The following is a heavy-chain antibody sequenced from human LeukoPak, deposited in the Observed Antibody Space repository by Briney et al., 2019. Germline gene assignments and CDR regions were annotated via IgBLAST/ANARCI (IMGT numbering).Heavy chain of an antibody. CDR2: VYYNGDT. CDR3: ARGVATVTTWFDY. V-gene: IGHV4-59*12. D-gene: IGHD4-17*01. Sequence: SETLSLTCTVSGGSISGYYWNWIRQPPGKGLEWIGYVYYNGDTKYNPYNPSLKSRITISLDTTKNQFSLKLSSVTAADTAVYYCARGVATVTTWFDYWGQGTLVTVSS. CDR1: GGSISGYY. J-gene: IGHJ4*02.